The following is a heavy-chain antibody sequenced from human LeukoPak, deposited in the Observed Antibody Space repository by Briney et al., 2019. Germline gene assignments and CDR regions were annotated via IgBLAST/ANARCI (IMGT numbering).Heavy chain of an antibody. D-gene: IGHD2-21*01. J-gene: IGHJ4*02. CDR2: VYSGGDT. V-gene: IGHV3-53*01. CDR3: ARVEIPWSFDY. CDR1: GFTVSSNY. Sequence: PGGSLRLSCAASGFTVSSNYMTWIRQAPGERLEWVSIVYSGGDTYYADSVKGRFTMPRDNSKNMLYLQMNSLRAEDTAVYYCARVEIPWSFDYWGQGTLVTVSS.